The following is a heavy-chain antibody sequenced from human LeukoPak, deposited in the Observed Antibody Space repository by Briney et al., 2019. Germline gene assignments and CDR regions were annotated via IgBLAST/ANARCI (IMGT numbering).Heavy chain of an antibody. Sequence: NPSETLSLTCTVSGDFITAYYWSWIRQAPGKGLECLSYISGSGTDINYADSVRGRFTISRDNAKNLLYLQMNDLRVEDTAVYYCARTARHLDYWGQGTLVTVSS. CDR2: ISGSGTDI. V-gene: IGHV3-11*04. J-gene: IGHJ4*02. CDR3: ARTARHLDY. CDR1: GDFITAYY. D-gene: IGHD5-18*01.